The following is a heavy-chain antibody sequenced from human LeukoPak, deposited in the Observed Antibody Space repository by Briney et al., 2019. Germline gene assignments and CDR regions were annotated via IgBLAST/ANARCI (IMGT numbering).Heavy chain of an antibody. J-gene: IGHJ6*04. V-gene: IGHV3-30*18. CDR3: ANTVTTYYYYGMDV. Sequence: GRSLRLSCAASGFTFSSYGMHWVRQAPGKGLEWVAVISYDGSNKYYADSVKGRSTISRDNSKNTLYLQMNSLRAEDTAVYYCANTVTTYYYYGMDVWGKGTTVTVSS. CDR2: ISYDGSNK. D-gene: IGHD4-17*01. CDR1: GFTFSSYG.